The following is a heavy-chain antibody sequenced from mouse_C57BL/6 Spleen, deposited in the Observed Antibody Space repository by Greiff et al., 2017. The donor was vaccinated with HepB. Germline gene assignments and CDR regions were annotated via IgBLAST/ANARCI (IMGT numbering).Heavy chain of an antibody. J-gene: IGHJ4*01. V-gene: IGHV1-53*01. CDR1: GYTFTSYW. CDR2: INPSNGGT. Sequence: VQLQQPGTELVKPGASVKLSCKASGYTFTSYWMHWVKQRPGQGLEWIGNINPSNGGTNYNEKFKSKATLTVDKSSTTAYMQLSSLTSEDSAVYYCAREGLLTYAMDYWGQGTSVTVSS. CDR3: AREGLLTYAMDY. D-gene: IGHD3-1*01.